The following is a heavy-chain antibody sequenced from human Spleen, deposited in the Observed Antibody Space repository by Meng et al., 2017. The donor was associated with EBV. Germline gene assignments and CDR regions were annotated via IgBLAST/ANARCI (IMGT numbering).Heavy chain of an antibody. J-gene: IGHJ4*02. Sequence: QQQLQESGPGLVKPSETLSLTCSVSGGSISSSTYYWGWIRQPPGKGLEWIGNIYKSGSTYYNPSLKSRVAISVDTSRNQFSLKLISVTAADTAVYYCARGPYYEWGQGTLVTVSS. V-gene: IGHV4-39*07. CDR2: IYKSGST. CDR1: GGSISSSTYY. CDR3: ARGPYYE. D-gene: IGHD1-26*01.